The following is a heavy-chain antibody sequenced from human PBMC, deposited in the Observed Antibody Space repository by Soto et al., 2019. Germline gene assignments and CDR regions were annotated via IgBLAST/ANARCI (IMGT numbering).Heavy chain of an antibody. J-gene: IGHJ4*02. CDR1: GFNFKKFA. V-gene: IGHV3-23*01. D-gene: IGHD6-19*01. CDR3: AKADGEQWLLPHLDK. CDR2: ISCCGGST. Sequence: EVQLLESGGRVVQPGGSLRLSCVASGFNFKKFAMSWVRQAPGEGLEWVSGISCCGGSTSYADSVKGRFSIARDDSTNTLSLQMNNLRVEDTAQYYCAKADGEQWLLPHLDKWGQGTLVTVS.